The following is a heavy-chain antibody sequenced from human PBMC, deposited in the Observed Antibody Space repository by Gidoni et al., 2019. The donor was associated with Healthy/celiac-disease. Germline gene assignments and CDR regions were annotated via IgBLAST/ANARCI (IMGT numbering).Heavy chain of an antibody. V-gene: IGHV1-18*01. J-gene: IGHJ3*02. CDR3: ARGNYYDSSGYYQNDAFDI. CDR1: GYTFTSYG. D-gene: IGHD3-22*01. Sequence: QVQLVQSGAEVKKPGASVKVSCKASGYTFTSYGISWVRQAPGQGLEWMGWISAYNGNTNYAQKLQGRVTMTTDTSTSTAYMELRSLRSDDTAVYYCARGNYYDSSGYYQNDAFDIWGQGTMVTVSS. CDR2: ISAYNGNT.